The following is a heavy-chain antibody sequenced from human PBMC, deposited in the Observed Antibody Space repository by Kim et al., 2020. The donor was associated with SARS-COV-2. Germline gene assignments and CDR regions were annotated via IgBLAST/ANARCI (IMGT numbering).Heavy chain of an antibody. J-gene: IGHJ4*02. CDR3: ARGSGGGYFDY. CDR2: IYYSGST. V-gene: IGHV4-39*01. D-gene: IGHD3-10*01. Sequence: SETLSLTCTVSGGSISSCSYYWGWIRQPPGKGLEWIGSIYYSGSTYYNPSLKSRVTISVDTSKNQFSLKLSSVTAADTAVYYCARGSGGGYFDYWGQGTL. CDR1: GGSISSCSYY.